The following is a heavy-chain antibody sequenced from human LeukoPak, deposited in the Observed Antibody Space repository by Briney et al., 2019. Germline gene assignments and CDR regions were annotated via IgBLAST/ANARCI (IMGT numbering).Heavy chain of an antibody. D-gene: IGHD4-17*01. J-gene: IGHJ6*02. CDR2: IWYDGSNK. CDR3: ARDHWDYGDHYYYYGMDV. V-gene: IGHV3-33*01. Sequence: PGRSLRLSCAASGFTFSSYGMHWVRQAPGKGLEWVAVIWYDGSNKYYADSVKGRFTISRDNSKNTLYLQMNSLRAEDTAVYYCARDHWDYGDHYYYYGMDVWGQGTTVTVSS. CDR1: GFTFSSYG.